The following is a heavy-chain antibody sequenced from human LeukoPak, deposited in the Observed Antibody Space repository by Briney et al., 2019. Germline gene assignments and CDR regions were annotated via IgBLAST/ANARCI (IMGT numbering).Heavy chain of an antibody. V-gene: IGHV4-34*01. Sequence: PSETLSLTCAVYGGSFSGYYWGWIRQPPGKGLEWIGEINHSGSTNYNPSLKSRVTISVDTSKNQFSLKLSSVTAADTAVYYCGGDLRVGAFDIWGQGTMVTVSS. CDR2: INHSGST. CDR1: GGSFSGYY. CDR3: GGDLRVGAFDI. D-gene: IGHD2-21*02. J-gene: IGHJ3*02.